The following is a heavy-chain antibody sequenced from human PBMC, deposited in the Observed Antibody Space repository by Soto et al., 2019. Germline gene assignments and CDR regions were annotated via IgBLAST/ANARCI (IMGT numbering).Heavy chain of an antibody. CDR2: IYSSGST. J-gene: IGHJ4*02. D-gene: IGHD3-10*01. CDR1: GGSISNSY. CDR3: VRVRREFDTSGPVDY. V-gene: IGHV4-59*12. Sequence: PSETLSLTCTVSGGSISNSYWSWIRQSPEKGLEWIGYIYSSGSTYYNPSLQSRVTMSVDRSMNQFSLKLNSVTAADTAVYYCVRVRREFDTSGPVDYWGQGTLVTVSS.